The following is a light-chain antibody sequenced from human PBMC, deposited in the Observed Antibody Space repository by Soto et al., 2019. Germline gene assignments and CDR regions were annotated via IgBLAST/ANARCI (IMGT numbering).Light chain of an antibody. J-gene: IGKJ1*01. CDR2: AAS. CDR1: QGINSY. CDR3: QQYYSYPQT. Sequence: AIRMTQSPSSFSASTGDRVTLTCRASQGINSYLAWYQQRPGKAPKLLIHAASTLQRGIPSRFSGSGSGTDFTLTITSLQSEDFATYYCQQYYSYPQTFGQGTKVEI. V-gene: IGKV1-8*01.